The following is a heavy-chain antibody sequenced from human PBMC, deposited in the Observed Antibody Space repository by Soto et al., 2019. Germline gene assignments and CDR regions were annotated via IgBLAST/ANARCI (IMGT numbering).Heavy chain of an antibody. Sequence: SETLSLTCAVYGGSFSGYYWSWIRQPPGKGLEWIGEINHSGSTNYNPSLKSRVTISVDTSKNQFSLKLSSVTAADTAVYYCARGEDPPDYWGQGTLVTVSS. CDR3: ARGEDPPDY. J-gene: IGHJ4*02. CDR1: GGSFSGYY. V-gene: IGHV4-34*01. CDR2: INHSGST.